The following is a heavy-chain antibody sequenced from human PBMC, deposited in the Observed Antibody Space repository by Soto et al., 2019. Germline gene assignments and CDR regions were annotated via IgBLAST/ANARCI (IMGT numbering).Heavy chain of an antibody. D-gene: IGHD6-19*01. Sequence: SVKVSCKVSGYTLTELSMHWVRQAPGKGLEWMGGFDPEDGETIYAQKFQGRVTMTEDTSTDTAYMELSSLRSEDTAVYYCACEWLGQTNFDYWGQGTLVTVSS. CDR1: GYTLTELS. CDR3: ACEWLGQTNFDY. V-gene: IGHV1-24*01. J-gene: IGHJ4*02. CDR2: FDPEDGET.